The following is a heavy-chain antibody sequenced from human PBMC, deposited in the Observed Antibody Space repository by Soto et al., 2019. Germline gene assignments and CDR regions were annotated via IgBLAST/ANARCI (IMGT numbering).Heavy chain of an antibody. Sequence: QVQLVQSGAEVKKPGASVKVSCKASGYTFTAYYLHWLRQAPGQGLEWMGWINPNSGSTKYEQKFQGRVTMTRDTSISTAYLELYSLRSDDTAVYYCARPHITPLSRWFGPWGQGTLVTVSS. CDR2: INPNSGST. J-gene: IGHJ5*02. D-gene: IGHD1-20*01. CDR1: GYTFTAYY. V-gene: IGHV1-2*02. CDR3: ARPHITPLSRWFGP.